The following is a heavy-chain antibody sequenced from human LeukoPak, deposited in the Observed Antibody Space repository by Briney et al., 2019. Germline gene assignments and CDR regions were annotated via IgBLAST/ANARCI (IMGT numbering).Heavy chain of an antibody. Sequence: PGGCLRLSCAASRFTLSDHYMDWVRQAPGKGVEWVGRVRNKANGYRTEYAASVEGRFTVSGDASKNSLYLQMNSLKTEDTAVYYCARSGYCGAGTCYSDYFDYWGLGTLVTVSS. J-gene: IGHJ4*02. CDR3: ARSGYCGAGTCYSDYFDY. D-gene: IGHD2-15*01. CDR1: RFTLSDHY. CDR2: VRNKANGYRT. V-gene: IGHV3-72*01.